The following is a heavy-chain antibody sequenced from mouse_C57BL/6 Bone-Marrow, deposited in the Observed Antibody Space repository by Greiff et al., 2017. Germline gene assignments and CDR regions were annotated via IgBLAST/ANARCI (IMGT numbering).Heavy chain of an antibody. CDR3: ARGLRGY. Sequence: EVQVVDSGGGLVKPGGSLKLSCAASGFTFSSYAMSWVRQTPEKRLEWVATISDGGSYTYYPDNVKGRFTISRDNAKNNLYLQMSHLKSEDTAMYYCARGLRGYWGQGTTLTVSS. V-gene: IGHV5-4*01. D-gene: IGHD1-1*01. CDR1: GFTFSSYA. CDR2: ISDGGSYT. J-gene: IGHJ2*01.